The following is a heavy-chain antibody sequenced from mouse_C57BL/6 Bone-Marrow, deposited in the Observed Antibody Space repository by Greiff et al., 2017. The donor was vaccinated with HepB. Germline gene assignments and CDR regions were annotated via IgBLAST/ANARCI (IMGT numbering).Heavy chain of an antibody. CDR1: GFSLTSYG. D-gene: IGHD2-5*01. CDR3: ARPYYSNSLFAY. CDR2: IWSGGST. J-gene: IGHJ3*01. V-gene: IGHV2-2*01. Sequence: QVQLKESGPGLVQPSQSLSITCTVSGFSLTSYGVHWVRQSPGKGLEWLGVIWSGGSTDYNAAFISRLSISKDNSKSQVFFKMNSLQADDTAIYYCARPYYSNSLFAYWGQGTLVTVSA.